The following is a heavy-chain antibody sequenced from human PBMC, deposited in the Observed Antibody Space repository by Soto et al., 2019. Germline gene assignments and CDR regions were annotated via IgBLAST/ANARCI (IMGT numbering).Heavy chain of an antibody. Sequence: SETLSLTCTVSGGSISSYYWSWIRQPPGKGLEWIGYIYYSGSTNYNPSLKSRVTISVDTSKNQFSLKLSSVTAADPAVYYCARSTIPHRFDPWGRGTLVTVSS. V-gene: IGHV4-59*01. CDR3: ARSTIPHRFDP. J-gene: IGHJ5*02. CDR1: GGSISSYY. D-gene: IGHD5-12*01. CDR2: IYYSGST.